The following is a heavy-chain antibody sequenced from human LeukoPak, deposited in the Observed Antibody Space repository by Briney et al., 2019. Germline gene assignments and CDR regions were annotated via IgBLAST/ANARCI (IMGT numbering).Heavy chain of an antibody. CDR2: IYYSGTT. D-gene: IGHD6-6*01. CDR1: GGSVSSSSYY. V-gene: IGHV4-39*01. Sequence: SETLSLTCTVSGGSVSSSSYYWGWIRQPPGKGLEWIGSIYYSGTTYYNPSLKSRVTISVDTSKNQFSLKLSSVTAADTAVYYCARLGLGSSRDYWGQGTLVTVSS. CDR3: ARLGLGSSRDY. J-gene: IGHJ4*02.